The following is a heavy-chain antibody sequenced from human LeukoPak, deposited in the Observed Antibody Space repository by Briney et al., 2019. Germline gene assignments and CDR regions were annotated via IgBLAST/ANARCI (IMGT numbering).Heavy chain of an antibody. CDR3: ARGWGGFSVYFDF. Sequence: SETLSLTCAVYGGSFSGYYWSWIRQPPGKGLEWIGEINHSGSTNYNPSLESRVTISVDTSKNQFSLKLSSVTAADTAVYYCARGWGGFSVYFDFWGQGTLVTVSS. D-gene: IGHD3-16*01. J-gene: IGHJ4*02. CDR2: INHSGST. CDR1: GGSFSGYY. V-gene: IGHV4-34*01.